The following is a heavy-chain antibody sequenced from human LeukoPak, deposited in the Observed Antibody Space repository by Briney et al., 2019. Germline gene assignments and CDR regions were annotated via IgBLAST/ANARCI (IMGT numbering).Heavy chain of an antibody. D-gene: IGHD5-24*01. V-gene: IGHV4-59*01. Sequence: SETLSLTCTVSGGSISSYYWSWIRQPPGKGLEWIGYIYYSGSTNYNPSLKSRVTISVDTPKNQFSLKLSSVTAADTAVYYCARGGRDGYRDYWGQGTLVTVSS. CDR3: ARGGRDGYRDY. CDR2: IYYSGST. J-gene: IGHJ4*02. CDR1: GGSISSYY.